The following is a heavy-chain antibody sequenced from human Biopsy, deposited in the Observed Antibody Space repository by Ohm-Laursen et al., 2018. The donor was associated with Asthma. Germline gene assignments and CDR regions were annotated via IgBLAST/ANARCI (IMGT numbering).Heavy chain of an antibody. D-gene: IGHD3-22*01. CDR1: GGSITSSSYY. V-gene: IGHV4-39*01. CDR3: VRHQYSSSWSTFDY. CDR2: MYHSGSP. Sequence: GTLSLTCPVSGGSITSSSYYWGWIRQPPGKGMEWIGSMYHSGSPYYHPSLKSRATISVDTSKNQLSLKMSSVTAADTAVYFCVRHQYSSSWSTFDYWGQGALVTVS. J-gene: IGHJ4*02.